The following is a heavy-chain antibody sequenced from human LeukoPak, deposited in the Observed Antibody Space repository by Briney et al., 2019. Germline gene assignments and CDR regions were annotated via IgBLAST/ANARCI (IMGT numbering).Heavy chain of an antibody. CDR1: GGSISSYY. D-gene: IGHD3-22*01. J-gene: IGHJ4*02. V-gene: IGHV4-59*01. Sequence: PSETLSLTCTVSGGSISSYYWSWIRQAPGKGLEWIGYIYYSGSTNYNPSLKSRVTISVDTSKNQFSLKLSSVTAADTAVYYCARVSIGVSLDYWGQGTLVTVSS. CDR2: IYYSGST. CDR3: ARVSIGVSLDY.